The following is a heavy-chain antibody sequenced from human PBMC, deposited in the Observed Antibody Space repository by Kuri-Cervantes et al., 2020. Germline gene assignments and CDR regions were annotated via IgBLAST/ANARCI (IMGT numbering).Heavy chain of an antibody. D-gene: IGHD6-13*01. CDR3: ARQKQQLVWNYFDY. V-gene: IGHV4-59*01. J-gene: IGHJ4*02. Sequence: SETLSLTCNVSGGIISHYDWSWIRQPPGKGLEWIGYISYSGSTNYNPSLKSRVTVLVDTSKNQFSLKLTSVTAVDTAVYYCARQKQQLVWNYFDYWGQGTLVTVSS. CDR1: GGIISHYD. CDR2: ISYSGST.